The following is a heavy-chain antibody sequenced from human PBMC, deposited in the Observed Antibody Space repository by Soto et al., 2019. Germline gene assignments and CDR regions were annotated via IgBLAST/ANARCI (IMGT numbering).Heavy chain of an antibody. CDR1: GFTFSSYW. CDR3: ARAGGYDKVTRYYSGLDV. CDR2: INSDGSST. D-gene: IGHD5-12*01. V-gene: IGHV3-74*01. J-gene: IGHJ6*02. Sequence: EVQLVESGGGLVQPGGSLRLSCAASGFTFSSYWMHWVRQAPGKGLVWVSRINSDGSSTYYADSVKGRFTISRDNAKNTLYLQRNSLRAEDTAVYYCARAGGYDKVTRYYSGLDVWGQGTTVTVSS.